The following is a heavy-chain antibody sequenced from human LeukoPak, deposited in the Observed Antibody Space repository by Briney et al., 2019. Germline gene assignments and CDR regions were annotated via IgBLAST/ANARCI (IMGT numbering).Heavy chain of an antibody. CDR2: IYYSGST. D-gene: IGHD1-26*01. Sequence: PSETLSLTCTVSGGSISSYYWSWIRQPPGKGLEWIGYIYYSGSTNYNPSLKSRVTISVDTSKNQFSLKLSSVTAADTAVYYCARRGQWELDFDYWGQGTLVTVSS. CDR3: ARRGQWELDFDY. CDR1: GGSISSYY. J-gene: IGHJ4*02. V-gene: IGHV4-59*01.